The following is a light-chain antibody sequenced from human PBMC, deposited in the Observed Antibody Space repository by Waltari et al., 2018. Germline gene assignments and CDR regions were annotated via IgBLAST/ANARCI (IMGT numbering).Light chain of an antibody. Sequence: EIVMTQSPATLSVSPGERATLSCTASQSISDSLGWYQQRPGQAPRLLIYGASTRDTGIPARFSGSGSGTEFTLTISSLQSEDFALYYCQQYHNWPYTFGQGTKLEIK. V-gene: IGKV3D-15*01. CDR2: GAS. CDR3: QQYHNWPYT. CDR1: QSISDS. J-gene: IGKJ2*01.